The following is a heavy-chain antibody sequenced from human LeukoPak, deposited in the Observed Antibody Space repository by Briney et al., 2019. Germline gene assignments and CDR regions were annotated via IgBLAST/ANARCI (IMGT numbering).Heavy chain of an antibody. D-gene: IGHD1-26*01. Sequence: GGSLKLSCEASGYTFSSYAMSWVRQAPGKGLEWISAISGSGGSTYYADSVKGRLTISRDTSKNTLYLQMNSLRAEDTAVYYGEKDRVGATPDNWFDPWGQGTLVTVSS. CDR1: GYTFSSYA. V-gene: IGHV3-23*01. CDR2: ISGSGGST. CDR3: EKDRVGATPDNWFDP. J-gene: IGHJ5*02.